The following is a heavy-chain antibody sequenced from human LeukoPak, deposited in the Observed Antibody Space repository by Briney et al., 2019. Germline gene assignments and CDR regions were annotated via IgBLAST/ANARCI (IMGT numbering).Heavy chain of an antibody. CDR1: GGSISSSSYY. CDR2: IYYSGST. CDR3: ARRIVATGWGRENWLDS. J-gene: IGHJ5*01. V-gene: IGHV4-39*01. D-gene: IGHD6-13*01. Sequence: SETLSLTCTVSGGSISSSSYYWGWIRQPPGKGLEWIGSIYYSGSTYYNPSLKSRVTISVDTSKNQFSLKLSSVTAADTALYYCARRIVATGWGRENWLDSWGQGTLVTVSS.